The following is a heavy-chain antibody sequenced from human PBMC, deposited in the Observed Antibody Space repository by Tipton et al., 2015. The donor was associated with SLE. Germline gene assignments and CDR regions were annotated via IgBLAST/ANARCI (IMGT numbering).Heavy chain of an antibody. CDR1: GFTFSNYW. CDR3: AREPIVVVPRGYFDY. D-gene: IGHD3-22*01. J-gene: IGHJ4*02. Sequence: SLRLSCAASGFTFSNYWMNWVRQAPGKGLEWVANIKQDGSEKYYVDSVKGRFTISRDNAKNSLYLQMNSLRAEDTAVYYCAREPIVVVPRGYFDYWGQGTLVTVSS. V-gene: IGHV3-7*01. CDR2: IKQDGSEK.